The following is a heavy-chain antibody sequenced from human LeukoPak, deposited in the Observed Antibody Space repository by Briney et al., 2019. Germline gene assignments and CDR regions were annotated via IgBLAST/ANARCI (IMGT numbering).Heavy chain of an antibody. CDR1: EFTFSNYA. V-gene: IGHV3-23*01. D-gene: IGHD6-19*01. CDR3: AKMEARSSGWVGIDAFDI. Sequence: PGGSLRLSCAASEFTFSNYAMSWVRQAPGKGLEWVSAITGSGGNAYYADSVKGRFTISRDNSKNTLYLQMNSLRAEDTAVYYCAKMEARSSGWVGIDAFDIWGQGTMVTVSS. CDR2: ITGSGGNA. J-gene: IGHJ3*02.